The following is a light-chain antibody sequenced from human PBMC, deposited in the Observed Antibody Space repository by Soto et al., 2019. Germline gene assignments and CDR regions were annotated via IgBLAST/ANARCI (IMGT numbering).Light chain of an antibody. J-gene: IGKJ5*01. CDR3: QQYNNWPQT. Sequence: ETIMTQSPDTLSVSLGEIATLSCRASQSLRSSLAWYQQKPGQAPRLLIYDASTRATGIPARFSGSGSGTDFTLTISGLQSEDFAVYYCQQYNNWPQTFGQGTRLEIK. V-gene: IGKV3-15*01. CDR2: DAS. CDR1: QSLRSS.